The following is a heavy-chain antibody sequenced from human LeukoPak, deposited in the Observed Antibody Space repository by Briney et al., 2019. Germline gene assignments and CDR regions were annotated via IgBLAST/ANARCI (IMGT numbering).Heavy chain of an antibody. Sequence: SQTLSLTCAISGDSVSSNSAAWSWIRQSPSRGLKWLGRTYYRSKWYNDYAVSVKSRISINPDTSKNQFSLQLNSVTPEDTAVYYCARDLRGIAVAGGLDYWGQGTLVTVSS. J-gene: IGHJ4*02. CDR2: TYYRSKWYN. CDR3: ARDLRGIAVAGGLDY. V-gene: IGHV6-1*01. D-gene: IGHD6-19*01. CDR1: GDSVSSNSAA.